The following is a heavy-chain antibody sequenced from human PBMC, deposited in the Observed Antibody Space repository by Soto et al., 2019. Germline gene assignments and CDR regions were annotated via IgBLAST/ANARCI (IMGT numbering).Heavy chain of an antibody. CDR3: ARDCAQDDNGFDS. Sequence: QVQLVQSGAEVKKPGASVKVSCKASGYTFTSYYMHWVRQAPGQGLEWMGISNPSAGSTSYAQKFQGIDTMTRDTATSTVYMELRSLRSDDMAVYYCARDCAQDDNGFDSLGHETLVTVSS. V-gene: IGHV1-46*01. CDR1: GYTFTSYY. J-gene: IGHJ5*01. CDR2: SNPSAGST.